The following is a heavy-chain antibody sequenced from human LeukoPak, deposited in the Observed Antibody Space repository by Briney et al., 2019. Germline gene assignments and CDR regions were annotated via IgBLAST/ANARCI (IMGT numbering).Heavy chain of an antibody. J-gene: IGHJ4*02. CDR3: ARDHDYSFDY. V-gene: IGHV3-48*01. Sequence: HPGASLRLSCAASGFTFSSYSMNWVRQHPGEGLEWLSYISKSSSTIYYADSVKGRFTISRDSAKNSLYLQMNSLRAEDTAVYYCARDHDYSFDYWGQGTLVTVSS. D-gene: IGHD3-16*01. CDR2: ISKSSSTI. CDR1: GFTFSSYS.